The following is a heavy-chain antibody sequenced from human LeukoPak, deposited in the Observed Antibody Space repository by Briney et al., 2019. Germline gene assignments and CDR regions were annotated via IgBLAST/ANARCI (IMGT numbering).Heavy chain of an antibody. J-gene: IGHJ3*02. CDR2: IIPIFGTA. D-gene: IGHD4-17*01. V-gene: IGHV1-69*13. CDR3: ARPPTVTTWDAFDI. Sequence: GASVNVSCKASGGTFSSYAISWVRQAPGLGLEWMGGIIPIFGTANYAQKFQGRVTITADESTSTAYMELSSLRSEDTAVYYCARPPTVTTWDAFDIWGQGTMVTVSS. CDR1: GGTFSSYA.